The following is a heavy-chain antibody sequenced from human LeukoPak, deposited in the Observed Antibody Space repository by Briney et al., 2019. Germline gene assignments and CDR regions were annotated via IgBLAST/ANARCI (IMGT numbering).Heavy chain of an antibody. V-gene: IGHV3-23*01. J-gene: IGHJ5*02. CDR2: ISGSGGST. Sequence: GGSLRLSCAASGFTFSSYAMSWFRQAPGKGLEWVSAISGSGGSTYYADSVKGRFTISRDNSKNTLYLQMNSLRAEDTAVYYCAKDPRSSDFWSGYYLNWFDPWGQGTLVTVSS. CDR3: AKDPRSSDFWSGYYLNWFDP. D-gene: IGHD3-3*01. CDR1: GFTFSSYA.